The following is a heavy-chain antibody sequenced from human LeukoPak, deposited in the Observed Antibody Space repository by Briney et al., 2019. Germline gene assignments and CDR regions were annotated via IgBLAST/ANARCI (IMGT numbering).Heavy chain of an antibody. V-gene: IGHV6-1*01. CDR2: TYYRSKWYN. J-gene: IGHJ3*02. CDR3: ARGSVRFGEFLDAFDI. Sequence: SQTLSLTCAISGDSVSSNSAAWNWIRQSPSRGLEWLGRTYYRSKWYNDYAVSVKSRITINPDTSKNQFSLQLNSVTPEDTAVYYCARGSVRFGEFLDAFDIWGQGTMVTVSS. CDR1: GDSVSSNSAA. D-gene: IGHD3-10*01.